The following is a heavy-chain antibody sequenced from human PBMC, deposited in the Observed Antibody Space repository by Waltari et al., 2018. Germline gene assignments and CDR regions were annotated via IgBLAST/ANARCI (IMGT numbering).Heavy chain of an antibody. J-gene: IGHJ3*01. CDR1: GGSIHNSY. V-gene: IGHV4-59*01. CDR3: ARGTAYYRPADVFEF. D-gene: IGHD3-10*01. Sequence: QVHLHESGPGLVRPSETLSLTCGVPGGSIHNSYCNWIRQTPGKGLEWIGYVHYGGSTDYNPSLKGRVTMSLDTSRNQFSLRLQSVTAADTAVYYCARGTAYYRPADVFEFWGQGTTVIVSS. CDR2: VHYGGST.